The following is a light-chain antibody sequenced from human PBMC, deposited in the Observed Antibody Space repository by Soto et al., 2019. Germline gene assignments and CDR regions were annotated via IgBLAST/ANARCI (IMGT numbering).Light chain of an antibody. V-gene: IGKV1-39*01. J-gene: IGKJ3*01. CDR3: QQRET. CDR2: ATS. Sequence: DIQLTQSPSSLSASVGDRVTITCRASQAIHSYFNWYQQKARKAPNLLIFATSTLQRGVPSRFSGSGSGTDFTLTISSLQPEDFATYYCQQRETFGPGTKVDIK. CDR1: QAIHSY.